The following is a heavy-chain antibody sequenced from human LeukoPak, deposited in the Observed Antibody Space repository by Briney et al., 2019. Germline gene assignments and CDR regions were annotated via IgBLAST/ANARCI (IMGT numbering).Heavy chain of an antibody. J-gene: IGHJ4*02. Sequence: GESLKISCKGSGYSFSTYWIAWVRQMPGKGLEWMGIIYLGDSDTRYSPSFQGQVTISADRSISTAYLQWSILKASDTATYYCARSGGSGWDEGFDYWGQGTLVTVSS. CDR3: ARSGGSGWDEGFDY. V-gene: IGHV5-51*01. CDR1: GYSFSTYW. D-gene: IGHD6-19*01. CDR2: IYLGDSDT.